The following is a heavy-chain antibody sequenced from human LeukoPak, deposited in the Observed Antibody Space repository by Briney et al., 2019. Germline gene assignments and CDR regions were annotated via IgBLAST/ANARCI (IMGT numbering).Heavy chain of an antibody. CDR3: ARPVGPYCGGDCYSDY. J-gene: IGHJ4*02. Sequence: GESLKISCKGSGYSFTSYWIGWVRQMPGKGLEWMGIIYPGDSDTGYSPSLQGQVTISADKSISTAYLQWSSLKASDTAMYYCARPVGPYCGGDCYSDYWGQGTLVTVSS. CDR1: GYSFTSYW. CDR2: IYPGDSDT. D-gene: IGHD2-21*01. V-gene: IGHV5-51*01.